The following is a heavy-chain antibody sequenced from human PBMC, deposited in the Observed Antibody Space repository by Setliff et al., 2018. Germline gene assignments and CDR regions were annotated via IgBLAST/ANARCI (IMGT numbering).Heavy chain of an antibody. V-gene: IGHV3-23*01. J-gene: IGHJ6*04. CDR1: GVTFSSYA. Sequence: PGGSLRLSCAASGVTFSSYAMTWVRPATGKGLEWVSSISGSGGSTYHADSVKGRFTISRDNSKNTLYMQMNSLRAADTALYYCAKARPPGQIGGHYYEMGSVHNCFLDVWGKGTTVTVSS. CDR3: AKARPPGQIGGHYYEMGSVHNCFLDV. D-gene: IGHD3-22*01. CDR2: ISGSGGST.